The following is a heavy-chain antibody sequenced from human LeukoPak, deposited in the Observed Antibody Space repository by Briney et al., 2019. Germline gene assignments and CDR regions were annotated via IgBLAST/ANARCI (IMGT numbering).Heavy chain of an antibody. CDR3: ARPRFLESLFTY. CDR2: INPNSGGT. J-gene: IGHJ4*02. CDR1: GYTFTVYY. V-gene: IGHV1-2*02. D-gene: IGHD3-3*01. Sequence: ASVKVSRKSSGYTFTVYYMHWVRQAPGQGLEWMGWINPNSGGTNYAQEVQGRVTMTRDTDISTAYMELNRLSSGDTAVSYWARPRFLESLFTYWGQGTLLSVSS.